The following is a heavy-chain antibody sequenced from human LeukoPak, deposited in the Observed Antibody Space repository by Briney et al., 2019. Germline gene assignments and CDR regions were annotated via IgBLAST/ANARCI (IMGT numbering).Heavy chain of an antibody. D-gene: IGHD3-10*01. CDR1: GFTFSSYA. Sequence: GGSLRLSCATSGFTFSSYAMSWVRQAPGKGLEWVSGISGSGGSTYSADSVKGRFTISRDNSKNTLYLQMNSLRAEDTAVYYCARDQRRFGELLRFDYWGQGTLVTVSS. CDR3: ARDQRRFGELLRFDY. V-gene: IGHV3-23*01. J-gene: IGHJ4*02. CDR2: ISGSGGST.